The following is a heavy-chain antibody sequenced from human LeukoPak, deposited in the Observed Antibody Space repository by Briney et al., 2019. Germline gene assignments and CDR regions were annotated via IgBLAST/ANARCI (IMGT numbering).Heavy chain of an antibody. Sequence: SETLSLTCSVSGGSISSYYWSWIRQPPRKGLEWIGYIYYSGSTNYNPSLKSRVTISVDTSKNQFSLKLSSVTAADTAVYYCARGPLGIDAFDIWGQGTMVPVSS. D-gene: IGHD7-27*01. CDR3: ARGPLGIDAFDI. J-gene: IGHJ3*02. CDR2: IYYSGST. CDR1: GGSISSYY. V-gene: IGHV4-59*01.